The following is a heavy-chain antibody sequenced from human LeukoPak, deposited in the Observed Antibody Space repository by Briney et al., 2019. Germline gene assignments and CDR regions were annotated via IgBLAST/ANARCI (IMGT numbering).Heavy chain of an antibody. CDR1: GYSFTSYW. V-gene: IGHV5-51*01. J-gene: IGHJ3*02. D-gene: IGHD6-6*01. CDR2: IYPGDSDT. Sequence: GESLKISCKGSGYSFTSYWIGWVRQMPGKGLEWMGIIYPGDSDTRYSPSFQGQVTISADKSISTAYLQWSSLKASDTAMYYCARSIPAAARPDAFDIWGQGTMVTVSS. CDR3: ARSIPAAARPDAFDI.